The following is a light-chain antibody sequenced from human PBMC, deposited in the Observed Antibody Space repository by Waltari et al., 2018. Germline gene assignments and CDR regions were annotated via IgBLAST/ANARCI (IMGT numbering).Light chain of an antibody. CDR1: SGHSNYA. Sequence: QLVLTQSPSASASLGASVKLTCTLSSGHSNYAIAWPQPQPEKGPQYLMKLNSDGSHSQGDGIPDRFSGSSSGAERYLTISSLQSEDEADYYCQTWGTGTQVVFGGGTKLTVL. CDR2: LNSDGSH. V-gene: IGLV4-69*02. CDR3: QTWGTGTQVV. J-gene: IGLJ2*01.